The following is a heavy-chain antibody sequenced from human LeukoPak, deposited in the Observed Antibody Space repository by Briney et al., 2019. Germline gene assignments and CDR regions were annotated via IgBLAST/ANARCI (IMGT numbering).Heavy chain of an antibody. V-gene: IGHV3-23*01. CDR2: ISGSGGST. Sequence: GGSLRLSCAASGFTFSNYATSWVRQAPGKGLEWVSTISGSGGSTYYADSVKGRFTISRDNSKNTSYLQMKSLRAEDTAVYYCAKGGMSVTGGIDIWGQGTMVTVSS. D-gene: IGHD2-15*01. J-gene: IGHJ3*02. CDR1: GFTFSNYA. CDR3: AKGGMSVTGGIDI.